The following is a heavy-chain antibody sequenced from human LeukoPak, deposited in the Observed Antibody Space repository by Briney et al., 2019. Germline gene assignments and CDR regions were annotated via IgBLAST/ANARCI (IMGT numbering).Heavy chain of an antibody. CDR2: INPSGGT. V-gene: IGHV1-2*02. D-gene: IGHD6-13*01. CDR3: ARAFSSWTRGHEYYFDY. J-gene: IGHJ4*02. CDR1: GYTFTGYY. Sequence: ASVKVSCKASGYTFTGYYLHWVRQAPGQGLEWMGWINPSGGTNYAQKFQGRVTMTRDTSISTAYMELSRLRSDDTAVYYCARAFSSWTRGHEYYFDYWGQGTLVTVSS.